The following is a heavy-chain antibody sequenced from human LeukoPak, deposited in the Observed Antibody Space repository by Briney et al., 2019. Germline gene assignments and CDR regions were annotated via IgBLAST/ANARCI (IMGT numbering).Heavy chain of an antibody. CDR2: INHSGST. CDR3: ARVAVAGSL. J-gene: IGHJ4*02. CDR1: GGSFSGYY. Sequence: SETLSLTCAVYGGSFSGYYRSWIRQPPGKGLEWIGEINHSGSTNYNPSLKSRVTISVDTSKNQFSLKLSSVTAADTAVYYCARVAVAGSLWGQGTLVTVSS. V-gene: IGHV4-34*01. D-gene: IGHD6-19*01.